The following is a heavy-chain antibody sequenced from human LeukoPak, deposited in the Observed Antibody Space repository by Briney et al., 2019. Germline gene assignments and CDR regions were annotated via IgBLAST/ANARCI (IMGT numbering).Heavy chain of an antibody. CDR3: ARDTLKPYWYFDL. CDR2: IKQDGSEK. V-gene: IGHV3-7*01. CDR1: GFTFSSYW. Sequence: PGGSLRLSCAASGFTFSSYWMSWVRQAPGKGLEWVANIKQDGSEKYYVDSVKGRFTISRDNAKNSLYLQMNSLRAEDTAVYYCARDTLKPYWYFDLWGRGTLVTVSS. J-gene: IGHJ2*01.